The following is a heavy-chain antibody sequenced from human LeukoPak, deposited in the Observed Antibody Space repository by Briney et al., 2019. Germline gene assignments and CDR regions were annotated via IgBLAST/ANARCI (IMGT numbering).Heavy chain of an antibody. J-gene: IGHJ3*02. CDR3: ARDPFIAARPGAFDI. Sequence: GGSLRLSCAASGFTFSSYSMNWVRQAPGKGLEWVSYISSSSSTIYYADSVKGRFTISRDNAKNSLYLQMNSLRAEDTAVYYCARDPFIAARPGAFDIWGQGTMVTVSS. CDR1: GFTFSSYS. CDR2: ISSSSSTI. D-gene: IGHD6-6*01. V-gene: IGHV3-48*01.